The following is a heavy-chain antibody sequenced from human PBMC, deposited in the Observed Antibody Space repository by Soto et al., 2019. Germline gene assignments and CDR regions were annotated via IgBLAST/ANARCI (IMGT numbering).Heavy chain of an antibody. CDR2: IYSAGSK. Sequence: EVQLAETGGDLIQPGGSLRLSCAASGFALRSNYVSWVRQAPGKGLEWVSVIYSAGSKFYADSVKGRFTISRDNSKNTVYLQMNNLRAEDTAVYYCAGASISDDYFDFWGHGTRVTVSA. D-gene: IGHD3-10*01. V-gene: IGHV3-53*02. CDR1: GFALRSNY. J-gene: IGHJ4*01. CDR3: AGASISDDYFDF.